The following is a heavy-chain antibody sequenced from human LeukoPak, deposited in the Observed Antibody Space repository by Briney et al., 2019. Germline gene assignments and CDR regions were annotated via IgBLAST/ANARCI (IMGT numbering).Heavy chain of an antibody. CDR3: ARSGPPAGRPDAFDI. CDR2: IYYSGKT. D-gene: IGHD2-2*01. J-gene: IGHJ3*02. CDR1: SGSISTSSYH. V-gene: IGHV4-39*07. Sequence: PSETLSLTCTVSSGSISTSSYHWGWFRQPPGKALECIGTIYYSGKTYYNPSLNSRVTISIHTSKNQFSLKLSSVTAADRAVYYCARSGPPAGRPDAFDIWGQGTMATVSS.